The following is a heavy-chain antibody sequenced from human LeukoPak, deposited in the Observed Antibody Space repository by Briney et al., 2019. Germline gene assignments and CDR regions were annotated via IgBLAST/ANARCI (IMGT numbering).Heavy chain of an antibody. CDR2: IYPGDSDT. V-gene: IGHV5-51*01. CDR1: GYSFTSYW. J-gene: IGHJ5*02. CDR3: ARQMVVTAIPGWFDP. Sequence: GESLKISCKGSGYSFTSYWIGWVRQMPGKGLEWMGIIYPGDSDTRYSPSFQGQVTISADKFISTAYLQWSSLKASDTAMYYCARQMVVTAIPGWFDPWGQGTLVTVSS. D-gene: IGHD2-21*02.